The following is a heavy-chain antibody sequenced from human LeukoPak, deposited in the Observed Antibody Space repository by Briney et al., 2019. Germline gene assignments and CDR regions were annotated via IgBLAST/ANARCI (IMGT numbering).Heavy chain of an antibody. CDR1: GFTVSSNY. D-gene: IGHD6-19*01. CDR3: ARDVPVAGAPFDY. CDR2: IYSGGST. Sequence: PGGSLRLSCAASGFTVSSNYMSWVRQAPGKGLEWVSVIYSGGSTYYADSVKGRFTISRDNSKNTLYLQMNSLRAEDTAVYYCARDVPVAGAPFDYWGQGTLVAVSS. V-gene: IGHV3-66*01. J-gene: IGHJ4*02.